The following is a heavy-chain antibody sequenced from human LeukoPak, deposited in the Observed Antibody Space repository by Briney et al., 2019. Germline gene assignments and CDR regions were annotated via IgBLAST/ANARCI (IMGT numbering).Heavy chain of an antibody. CDR2: ISGSGGST. CDR1: GFTFSTYA. V-gene: IGHV3-23*01. D-gene: IGHD3-3*01. Sequence: GGSLRLSCAASGFTFSTYAMSWVRQAPGKGPEWVSVISGSGGSTYYADSVKGRFTISRDNSKNTLYLQMTSLRVEDTALYYCAKDAKRNYDFWDRFDYWGQGALVTVSS. CDR3: AKDAKRNYDFWDRFDY. J-gene: IGHJ4*02.